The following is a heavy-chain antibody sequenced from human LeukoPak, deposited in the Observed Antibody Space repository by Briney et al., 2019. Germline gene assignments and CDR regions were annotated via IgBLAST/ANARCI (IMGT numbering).Heavy chain of an antibody. CDR3: ARDCFGGDCSDDY. Sequence: KTGGSLRLSCAASGFTFSSYWMNWVRQAPGKGLEWVSSISSSSSYIYYADSVKGRFTISRDNAKNSLYLQMNSLRAEDTAVYYCARDCFGGDCSDDYWGQGTLVTVSS. J-gene: IGHJ4*02. CDR2: ISSSSSYI. CDR1: GFTFSSYW. V-gene: IGHV3-21*01. D-gene: IGHD2-21*02.